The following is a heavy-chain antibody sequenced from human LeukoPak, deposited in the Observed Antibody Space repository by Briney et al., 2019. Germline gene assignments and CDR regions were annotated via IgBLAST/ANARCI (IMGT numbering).Heavy chain of an antibody. CDR2: IYTSGST. D-gene: IGHD3-22*01. V-gene: IGHV4-4*07. CDR1: GGSISSYY. CDR3: ARAQYYYDSSGYYYYHPFDY. J-gene: IGHJ4*02. Sequence: PSETLSLTCTVSGGSISSYYWSWIRQPPGKGLEWIGRIYTSGSTNYNPPLKSRVTMSVDTSKNQFSLKLSSVTAADTAVYYCARAQYYYDSSGYYYYHPFDYWGQGTLVTVSS.